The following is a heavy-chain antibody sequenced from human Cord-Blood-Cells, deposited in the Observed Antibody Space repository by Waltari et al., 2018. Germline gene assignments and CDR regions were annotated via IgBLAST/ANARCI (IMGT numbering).Heavy chain of an antibody. CDR2: ISYEGSNQ. CDR3: ANLLGSVDY. CDR1: GITLSNYG. Sequence: AASGITLSNYGMHWVRQATGKGLELVAVISYEGSNQYYADSVKGRFTSSRDNSKNTLYLQMNSLRAEETAVYYCANLLGSVDYWGQGTLVTVSS. D-gene: IGHD7-27*01. J-gene: IGHJ4*02. V-gene: IGHV3-30*18.